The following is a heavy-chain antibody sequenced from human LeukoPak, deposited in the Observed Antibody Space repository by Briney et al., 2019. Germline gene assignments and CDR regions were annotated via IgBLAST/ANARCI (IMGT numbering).Heavy chain of an antibody. V-gene: IGHV4-39*01. CDR3: AGPYDSSGYYYGSFDY. CDR2: IYYSGST. J-gene: IGHJ4*02. CDR1: GGSISSSSYY. D-gene: IGHD3-22*01. Sequence: SETLSLTCTVSGGSISSSSYYWGWIRQPPGKGLEWIGRIYYSGSTYYNPSLKSRVTISVDTSKNQFSLKLSSVTAADTAVYYCAGPYDSSGYYYGSFDYWGQGTLVTVSS.